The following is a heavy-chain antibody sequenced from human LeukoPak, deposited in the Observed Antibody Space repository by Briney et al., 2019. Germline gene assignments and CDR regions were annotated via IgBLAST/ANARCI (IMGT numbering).Heavy chain of an antibody. V-gene: IGHV4-59*01. D-gene: IGHD1-1*01. CDR2: NSNGGST. CDR1: GGSISTYY. CDR3: VRLQPNTGEWAFDI. Sequence: PSETLSLTCTVSGGSISTYYWSWIRQPPGEGLEWIGYNSNGGSTKYNPSLKSRVTISGDTSKNQLSLKLSSVTAADTAVYHCVRLQPNTGEWAFDIWGQGTMVSVSS. J-gene: IGHJ3*02.